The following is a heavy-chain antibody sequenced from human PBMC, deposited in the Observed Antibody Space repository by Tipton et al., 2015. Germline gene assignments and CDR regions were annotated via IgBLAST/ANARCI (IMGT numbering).Heavy chain of an antibody. V-gene: IGHV1-18*01. J-gene: IGHJ2*01. CDR1: GYTFTSYG. CDR2: ISAYNANT. D-gene: IGHD6-19*01. CDR3: ARDLRWLVHWHFDL. Sequence: QSGPEVKKPGASVKDSCKASGYTFTSYGISWVRQAPGQGLEWMGWISAYNANTNYAQKLQGRVTMTTDTSTSTAYMELRSLRSDDTAVYYCARDLRWLVHWHFDLWGRGTLVTVSS.